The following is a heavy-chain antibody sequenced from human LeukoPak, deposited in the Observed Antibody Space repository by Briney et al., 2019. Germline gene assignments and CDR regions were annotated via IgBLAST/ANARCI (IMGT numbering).Heavy chain of an antibody. J-gene: IGHJ4*02. D-gene: IGHD4-23*01. V-gene: IGHV3-21*01. CDR3: ARAGRMVTSGVDY. CDR1: GFTFSSYS. CDR2: ISSSSSYI. Sequence: PGGSLRLSCAASGFTFSSYSMNWVRQAPGKWLEFVSSISSSSSYIYYSDSVKGRFTISRDNAKNSLYLQMNSLRAEDTAVYYCARAGRMVTSGVDYWGKGTLVTVCS.